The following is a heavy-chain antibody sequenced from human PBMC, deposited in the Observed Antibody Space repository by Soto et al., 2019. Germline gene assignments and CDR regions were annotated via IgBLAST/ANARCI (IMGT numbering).Heavy chain of an antibody. CDR3: ARSNSGYYKWFDP. CDR2: IYYSGST. CDR1: GGSISSSTYY. D-gene: IGHD3-22*01. J-gene: IGHJ5*02. V-gene: IGHV4-39*01. Sequence: SETLSLTCTVSGGSISSSTYYWGWIRQSPGKGLEWIANIYYSGSTYYNPSLKSRVTISVDTSKNQFSLKLNSVTAADTAVYYCARSNSGYYKWFDPWGQGTLVNVSS.